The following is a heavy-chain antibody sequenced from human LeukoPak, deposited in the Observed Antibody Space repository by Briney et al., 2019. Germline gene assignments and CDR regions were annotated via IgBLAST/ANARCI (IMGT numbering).Heavy chain of an antibody. V-gene: IGHV3-64D*06. J-gene: IGHJ6*02. CDR1: GFTFGSYA. D-gene: IGHD3-10*01. CDR2: ISSNGGST. Sequence: GGSLRLSCSASGFTFGSYAMHWVRQAPGKGLEYVSAISSNGGSTYYADSVKGRFTIPRDNSKNTLYLQMSSLRAEDTAVYYCVNLWFAGFDYGMDVWGQGTTVTVSS. CDR3: VNLWFAGFDYGMDV.